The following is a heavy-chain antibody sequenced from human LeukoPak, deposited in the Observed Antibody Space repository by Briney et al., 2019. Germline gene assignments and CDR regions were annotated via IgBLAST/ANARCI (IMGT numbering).Heavy chain of an antibody. D-gene: IGHD6-13*01. CDR3: ARSLYSSLGVWFDP. CDR1: GYSFISHW. J-gene: IGHJ5*02. Sequence: GESLKISCKGSGYSFISHWIGWVRPMPGQGLEWMGIIYPGDSDTRYSPSFQGQVTISADKSISTAYLQWSSLKASDIAMYYCARSLYSSLGVWFDPWGQGTLVTVSS. CDR2: IYPGDSDT. V-gene: IGHV5-51*01.